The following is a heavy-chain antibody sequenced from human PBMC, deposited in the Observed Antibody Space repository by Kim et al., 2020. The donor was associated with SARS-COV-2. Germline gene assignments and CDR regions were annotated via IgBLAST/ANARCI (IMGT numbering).Heavy chain of an antibody. Sequence: GGSLRLSCAASGFTFSSYAMSWVRQAPGKGLEWVSAISGSGGSTYYADSVKGRFTISRDNSKNTLYLQMNSLRAEDTAVYYCAKAELVPGLLLSPDWFDPWGQGTLVTVSS. V-gene: IGHV3-23*01. CDR3: AKAELVPGLLLSPDWFDP. J-gene: IGHJ5*02. CDR2: ISGSGGST. CDR1: GFTFSSYA. D-gene: IGHD3-3*01.